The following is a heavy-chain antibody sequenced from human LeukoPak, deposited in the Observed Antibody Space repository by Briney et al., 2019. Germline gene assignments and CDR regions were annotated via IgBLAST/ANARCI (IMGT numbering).Heavy chain of an antibody. CDR2: IIPIFGTA. Sequence: ASVKVSCKASGGTLSSYAISWVRQAPGQGLEWMGRIIPIFGTANYAQKFQGRVTITTDESTSTAYMELSSLRSEGTAVYYCARGRKSADYWGQGTLVTVSS. CDR3: ARGRKSADY. CDR1: GGTLSSYA. V-gene: IGHV1-69*05. J-gene: IGHJ4*02.